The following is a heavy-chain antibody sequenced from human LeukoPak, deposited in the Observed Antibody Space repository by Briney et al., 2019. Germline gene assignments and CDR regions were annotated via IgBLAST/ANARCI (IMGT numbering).Heavy chain of an antibody. D-gene: IGHD1-26*01. J-gene: IGHJ6*03. CDR3: ARDGGMYSGSYYFDYYYMDV. CDR1: GGPISSYY. CDR2: IYTSGST. V-gene: IGHV4-4*07. Sequence: SETLSLTCTVSGGPISSYYWSWIRQPAGKGLEWIGRIYTSGSTNYNPSLKSRVTMSVDTSKNQFSLKLSSVTAADTAVYYCARDGGMYSGSYYFDYYYMDVWGKGTTVTISS.